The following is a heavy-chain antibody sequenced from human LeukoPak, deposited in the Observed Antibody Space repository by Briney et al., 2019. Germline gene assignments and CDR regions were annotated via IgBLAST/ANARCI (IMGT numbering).Heavy chain of an antibody. V-gene: IGHV4-34*01. CDR2: INHSGST. CDR3: ARGRITMVRGVITAFFDY. CDR1: GGSFSGHY. D-gene: IGHD3-10*01. Sequence: SETLSLTCAVYGGSFSGHYWSWIRQPPGKGLEWIGEINHSGSTNCNPSLKSRVTISVDTSKNQFSLKLSSVTAADTAVYYCARGRITMVRGVITAFFDYWGQGTLVTVSS. J-gene: IGHJ4*02.